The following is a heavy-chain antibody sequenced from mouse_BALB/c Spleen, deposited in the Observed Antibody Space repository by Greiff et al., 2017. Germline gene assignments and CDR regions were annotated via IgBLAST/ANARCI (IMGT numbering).Heavy chain of an antibody. CDR1: GYTFSSYW. Sequence: QVQLQQSGAELMKPGASVKISCKATGYTFSSYWIEWVKQRPGHGLEWIGEILPGSGSTNYNEKFKGKATFTADTSSNTAYMQLSSLTSEDSAVYYCAELTGTPWFAYWGQGTLVTVSA. CDR3: AELTGTPWFAY. CDR2: ILPGSGST. V-gene: IGHV1-9*01. D-gene: IGHD4-1*01. J-gene: IGHJ3*01.